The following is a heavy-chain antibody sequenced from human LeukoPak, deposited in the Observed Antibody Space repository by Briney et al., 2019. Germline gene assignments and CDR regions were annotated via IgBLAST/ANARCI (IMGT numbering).Heavy chain of an antibody. CDR1: GFAFSSYG. D-gene: IGHD2-2*01. V-gene: IGHV3-30*03. Sequence: GGSLRLSCAASGFAFSSYGMHWVRQAPGKGLEWVAVISYDGSNKYYADSVKGRFTISRDNSKNTLYLQMNSLRAEDTAVYYCATGGHCSSTSCYPDAFDIWGQGTMVTVSS. CDR2: ISYDGSNK. J-gene: IGHJ3*02. CDR3: ATGGHCSSTSCYPDAFDI.